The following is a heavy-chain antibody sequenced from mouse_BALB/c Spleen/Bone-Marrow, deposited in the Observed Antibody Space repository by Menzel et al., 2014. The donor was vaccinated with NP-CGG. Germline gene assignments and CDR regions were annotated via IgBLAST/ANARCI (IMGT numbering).Heavy chain of an antibody. J-gene: IGHJ2*01. D-gene: IGHD2-4*01. Sequence: EVKLMESGPGLVKPSQSLSLTCTVTGYSITSDYAWNWIRQFPGNKLEWMGYISYSGSSSYNPSLGSRISITRDTSKTQFFLQLHSVTTEDTATYYCARYDYDVGYFDYWGQGTTLTVSS. V-gene: IGHV3-2*02. CDR3: ARYDYDVGYFDY. CDR2: ISYSGSS. CDR1: GYSITSDYA.